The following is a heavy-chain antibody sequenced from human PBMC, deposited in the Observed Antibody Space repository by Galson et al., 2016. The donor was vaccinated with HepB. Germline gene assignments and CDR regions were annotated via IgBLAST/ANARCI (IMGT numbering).Heavy chain of an antibody. Sequence: SVKVSCKASGGTFRGYAITWVRQAPGQGLEWMGGIIPIFDTTNHAQQFQGRVTIIADESMSTAYMELNSLRSDDTAVYYCARGPLYNNDHSGYLLSAAFDIWGQGTMVSVSS. CDR3: ARGPLYNNDHSGYLLSAAFDI. V-gene: IGHV1-69*13. D-gene: IGHD3-22*01. CDR1: GGTFRGYA. J-gene: IGHJ3*02. CDR2: IIPIFDTT.